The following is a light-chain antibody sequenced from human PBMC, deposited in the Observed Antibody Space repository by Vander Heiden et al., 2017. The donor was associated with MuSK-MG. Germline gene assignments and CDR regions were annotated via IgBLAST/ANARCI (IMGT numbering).Light chain of an antibody. J-gene: IGLJ2*01. V-gene: IGLV1-40*01. CDR1: STNSGAGHD. CDR2: DNN. CDR3: QCYDSSLTGSVL. Sequence: SVLTQPPSVSGAPRQRVRIACTWSSTNSGAGHDVHWYQQLPVTAPTLLIYDNNNRPSGVPDRFSGSKSGTSASRAIAGLQAEYEADYYCQCYDSSLTGSVLFGGGTKLTVL.